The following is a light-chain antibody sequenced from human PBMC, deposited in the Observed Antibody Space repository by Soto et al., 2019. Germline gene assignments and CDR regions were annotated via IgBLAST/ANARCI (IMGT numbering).Light chain of an antibody. V-gene: IGKV1-13*02. CDR1: QGISSA. J-gene: IGKJ5*01. CDR3: QHFNSYPLIT. CDR2: DAS. Sequence: AIQLTQSPSSLSASVGDRVTITCRASQGISSALAWYQQNPGKAPKLLIYDASSLESGVPSRFSGRGSGTDFTLTISSLQPEAFATYYCQHFNSYPLITFGQGTRLEIK.